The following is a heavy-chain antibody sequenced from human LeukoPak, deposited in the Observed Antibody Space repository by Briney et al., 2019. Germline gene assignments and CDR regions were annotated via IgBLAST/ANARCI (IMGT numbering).Heavy chain of an antibody. CDR3: ARVRTHAFDI. CDR2: IYYSGST. V-gene: IGHV4-59*01. CDR1: GGSISSYY. J-gene: IGHJ3*02. D-gene: IGHD1-1*01. Sequence: SETLSLTCTVSGGSISSYYWSGIRQPPGKGLEWIGYIYYSGSTNYNPSLKSRVTISVDTSKNQFSLKLSSVTAADTAVYYCARVRTHAFDIWGQGTMVTVSS.